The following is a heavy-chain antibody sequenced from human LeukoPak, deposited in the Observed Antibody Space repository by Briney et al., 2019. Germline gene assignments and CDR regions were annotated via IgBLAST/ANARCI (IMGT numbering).Heavy chain of an antibody. J-gene: IGHJ4*02. CDR2: ISYDGSNK. D-gene: IGHD3-10*01. CDR1: GFTFSSYG. V-gene: IGHV3-30*03. CDR3: ASSGWDSGSYSDY. Sequence: SGGSLRLSCAASGFTFSSYGMHWVRQAPGKGLEWVAVISYDGSNKYYADSVKGRFTISRDNSKNTLYLQMNSLRAEDTAVYYCASSGWDSGSYSDYWGQGTLVTVSS.